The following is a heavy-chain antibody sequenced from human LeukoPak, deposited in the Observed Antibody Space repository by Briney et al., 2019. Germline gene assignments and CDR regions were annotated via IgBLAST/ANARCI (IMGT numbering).Heavy chain of an antibody. V-gene: IGHV1-2*06. CDR3: ARGAAVVQTRDY. CDR2: MNPDSGDT. Sequence: ASVKVSCKASGYTFTGYYTHWVRQAPGQGLEWMGRMNPDSGDTNYAQKFTGRVAMTRDTSISAAYMELSSLRSDDTAVYYCARGAAVVQTRDYWGQGTLVTVSS. CDR1: GYTFTGYY. J-gene: IGHJ4*02. D-gene: IGHD6-13*01.